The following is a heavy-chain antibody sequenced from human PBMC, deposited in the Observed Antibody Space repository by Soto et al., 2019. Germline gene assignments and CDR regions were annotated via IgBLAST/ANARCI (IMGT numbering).Heavy chain of an antibody. CDR1: GGSISRYY. V-gene: IGHV4-59*08. CDR2: IYYSGST. J-gene: IGHJ3*02. CDR3: ARRYGXAFDI. D-gene: IGHD4-17*01. Sequence: SETLPLTCTVSGGSISRYYWSWIRQPPGKGLEWIGYIYYSGSTNYNPSLKSRVTISVDTSKNQFSLKLSSVTAADTAVYYCARRYGXAFDIWGQGTMVT.